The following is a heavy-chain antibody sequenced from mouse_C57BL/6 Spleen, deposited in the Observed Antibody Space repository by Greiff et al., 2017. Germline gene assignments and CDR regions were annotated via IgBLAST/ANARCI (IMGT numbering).Heavy chain of an antibody. V-gene: IGHV5-4*03. CDR3: ARGTGLAY. CDR2: ISDGGSYT. J-gene: IGHJ3*01. D-gene: IGHD3-3*01. CDR1: GFTFSSYA. Sequence: DVMLVESGGGLVKPGGSLKLSCAASGFTFSSYAMSWVRQTPEKRLEWVATISDGGSYTYYPDNVKGRFTISRDKAKNNLYLQRSHLKSEDTAMYYCARGTGLAYWGQGTLVTVSA.